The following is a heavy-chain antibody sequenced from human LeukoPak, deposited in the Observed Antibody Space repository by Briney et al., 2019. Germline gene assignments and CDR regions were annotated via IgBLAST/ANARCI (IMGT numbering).Heavy chain of an antibody. J-gene: IGHJ3*02. CDR2: ISYDGSNK. V-gene: IGHV3-30-3*01. D-gene: IGHD3-10*01. CDR3: AKVLYYYGSGSYYDAFDI. Sequence: PGGSLRLSCAASGFTFSSYAMHWVRQAPGKGLEWVAVISYDGSNKYYADSVKGRFTISRDNSKNTLYLQMNSLRAEDTAVYYCAKVLYYYGSGSYYDAFDIWGQGTMVTVSS. CDR1: GFTFSSYA.